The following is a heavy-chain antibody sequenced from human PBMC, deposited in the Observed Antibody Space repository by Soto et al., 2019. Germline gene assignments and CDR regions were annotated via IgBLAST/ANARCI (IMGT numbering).Heavy chain of an antibody. D-gene: IGHD3-10*01. Sequence: QVQLVQSGAEVKKPGASVKVSCKASGYTFTSYYMHWVRQAPGQGLEWMGIINPSGGSTSYAQKFQGRVTMTKDTSTSTVYMELSSLRSEDTAVYYCASRAGSGSYLDYWGQGTLVTVSS. CDR3: ASRAGSGSYLDY. J-gene: IGHJ4*02. V-gene: IGHV1-46*03. CDR2: INPSGGST. CDR1: GYTFTSYY.